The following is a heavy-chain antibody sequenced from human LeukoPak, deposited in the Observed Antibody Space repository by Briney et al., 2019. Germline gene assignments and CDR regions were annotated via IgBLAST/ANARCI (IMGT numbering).Heavy chain of an antibody. CDR1: GYTSIDYS. CDR2: INPNNGDT. J-gene: IGHJ4*02. V-gene: IGHV1-2*02. D-gene: IGHD2-15*01. CDR3: ATHCSGAACFDY. Sequence: ASVKVSCKASGYTSIDYSIHWVRQAPGQGLEWMGEINPNNGDTNFAPEFQGRVTMTRDTSITTAFMELSSLRYADTAIYYCATHCSGAACFDYWGQGTLVTVSS.